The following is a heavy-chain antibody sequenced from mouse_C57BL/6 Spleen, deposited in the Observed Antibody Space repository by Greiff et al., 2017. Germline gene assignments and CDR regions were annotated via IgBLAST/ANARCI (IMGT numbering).Heavy chain of an antibody. CDR2: FYPGSGSI. D-gene: IGHD1-1*01. CDR1: GYTFTEYT. Sequence: QVQLQQSGAELVKPGASVKLSCKASGYTFTEYTIHWVKQRSGQGLEWIGWFYPGSGSIKYNEKFKDKATLTADKSSSTVYMELSRLTSEDSAVFFCARHEDTPFYDYGYFDYWGQGTTLTVSS. CDR3: ARHEDTPFYDYGYFDY. J-gene: IGHJ2*01. V-gene: IGHV1-62-2*01.